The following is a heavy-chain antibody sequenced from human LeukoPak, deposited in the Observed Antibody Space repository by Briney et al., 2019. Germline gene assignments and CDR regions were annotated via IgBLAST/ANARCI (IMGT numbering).Heavy chain of an antibody. Sequence: RASVKVSCMASGGTFSSYAISWVRQAPGQGLEWMGRIIPILGIANYAQKFQGRVTITADKSTSTAYMELSSLRSEDTAVYYCAREGPDYDYVWGSYRRIYFDYWGQGTLVTVSS. CDR1: GGTFSSYA. CDR2: IIPILGIA. J-gene: IGHJ4*02. CDR3: AREGPDYDYVWGSYRRIYFDY. V-gene: IGHV1-69*04. D-gene: IGHD3-16*02.